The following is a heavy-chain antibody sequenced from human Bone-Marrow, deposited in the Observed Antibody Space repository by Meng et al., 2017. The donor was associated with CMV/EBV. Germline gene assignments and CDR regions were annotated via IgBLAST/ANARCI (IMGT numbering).Heavy chain of an antibody. V-gene: IGHV5-51*01. CDR1: GYSFTSYW. CDR3: ARGYCSSTSCHDNYYYGMDV. D-gene: IGHD2-2*01. CDR2: IYPGDSDT. Sequence: GGSLRLSCKGSGYSFTSYWIGWVRQMPGKGLEWMGIIYPGDSDTRYSPSFQGQVTISADKSISTAYLQWSSLKASDTAMYYCARGYCSSTSCHDNYYYGMDVWGQGTTDPVSS. J-gene: IGHJ6*02.